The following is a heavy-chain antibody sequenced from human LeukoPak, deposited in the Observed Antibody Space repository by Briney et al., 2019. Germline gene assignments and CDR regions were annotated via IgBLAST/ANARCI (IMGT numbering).Heavy chain of an antibody. D-gene: IGHD3-22*01. CDR1: GGSISSYY. CDR3: ASTYYYDSSGYYLPPYFDY. Sequence: SETLSLTYTVSGGSISSYYWSWIRQPPGKGLEWIGYIYYSGSTNYNPSLKSRVTISVDTSKNQFSLKLSSVTAADTAVYYCASTYYYDSSGYYLPPYFDYWGQGTLVTVSS. V-gene: IGHV4-59*01. CDR2: IYYSGST. J-gene: IGHJ4*02.